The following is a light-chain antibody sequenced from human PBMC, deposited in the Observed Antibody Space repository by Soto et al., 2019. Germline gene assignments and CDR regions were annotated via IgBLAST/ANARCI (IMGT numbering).Light chain of an antibody. CDR1: SSDIGGYNY. J-gene: IGLJ1*01. V-gene: IGLV2-14*03. Sequence: QSALTQPASVSGSPGQSITISCTGTSSDIGGYNYVSWYQQHPGKAPKLMIYEVNNRPSGVSDRFSGFKSGNTASLTISGLQTEDEADYYCSSYRSSSTPLYGTGAPVFGTGTKLTVL. CDR3: SSYRSSSTPLYGTGAPV. CDR2: EVN.